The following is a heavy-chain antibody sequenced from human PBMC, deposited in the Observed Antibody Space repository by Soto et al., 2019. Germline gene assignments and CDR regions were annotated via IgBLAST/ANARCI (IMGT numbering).Heavy chain of an antibody. D-gene: IGHD3-16*01. V-gene: IGHV4-59*13. CDR2: IYFNGNT. CDR1: AASFSKYY. Sequence: SETLSLTCTVSAASFSKYYWTWIRQPPGKGLEWIGYIYFNGNTNYNPSLKRRVTISVDTSKKQISLNLTSVTDADTAVYFCASVTFGGVVLAXWGQGNLVTV. CDR3: ASVTFGGVVLAX. J-gene: IGHJ5*02.